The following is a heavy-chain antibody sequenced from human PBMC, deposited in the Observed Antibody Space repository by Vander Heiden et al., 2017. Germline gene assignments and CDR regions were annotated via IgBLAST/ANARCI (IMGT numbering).Heavy chain of an antibody. CDR2: ISSSGDGA. CDR1: GFLSSDYP. J-gene: IGHJ4*02. Sequence: EVQLLESGGGLVQSGGSLRLSCAVPGFLSSDYPMSWVRQAPGKGLEWVSGISSSGDGAYYADSVKGRFTLSRDNSKNTLYLQMNSLRAEDTAVYYCAKSGSEYTADFDYWGQGTLVTLSS. CDR3: AKSGSEYTADFDY. V-gene: IGHV3-23*01. D-gene: IGHD2-2*02.